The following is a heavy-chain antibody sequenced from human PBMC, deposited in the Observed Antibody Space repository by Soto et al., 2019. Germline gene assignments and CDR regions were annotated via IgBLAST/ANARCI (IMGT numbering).Heavy chain of an antibody. D-gene: IGHD5-18*01. CDR3: ARGYSYGETYYYYYGMDV. Sequence: GASVKVSCKASGYTFTSYGISWVRQAPGQGLEWMGWISAYNGNTNYAQKLQGRVTMTTDTSTSTAYMELRSLRSDDTAVYYCARGYSYGETYYYYYGMDVWGQGTTVTVSS. CDR1: GYTFTSYG. CDR2: ISAYNGNT. V-gene: IGHV1-18*01. J-gene: IGHJ6*02.